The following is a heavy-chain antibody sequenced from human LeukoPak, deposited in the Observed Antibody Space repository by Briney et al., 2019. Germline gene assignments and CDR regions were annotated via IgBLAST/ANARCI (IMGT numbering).Heavy chain of an antibody. J-gene: IGHJ4*02. CDR2: INHSGST. CDR3: ARNGDRCLDY. CDR1: GFTFSSYA. Sequence: GSLRLSCAASGFTFSSYAMSWVRQAPGKGLEWIGEINHSGSTNYNPSLASRVTISVDRSKNQFFLELASVTAADTAIYYCARNGDRCLDYWGRGTLVTVSS. V-gene: IGHV4-34*01. D-gene: IGHD7-27*01.